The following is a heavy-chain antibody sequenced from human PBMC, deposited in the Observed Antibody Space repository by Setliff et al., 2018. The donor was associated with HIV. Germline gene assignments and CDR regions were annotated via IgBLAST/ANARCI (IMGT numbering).Heavy chain of an antibody. CDR2: VSQSGST. J-gene: IGHJ3*02. D-gene: IGHD1-1*01. CDR1: GVSINRTDHY. V-gene: IGHV4-39*07. Sequence: SSETLSLTCSVSGVSINRTDHYWGWIRQSPGKRLEWIGSVSQSGSTYYNPSLKSRLTISLDTSKNQFSLKLTSVTAADTAVYYCARVFPPTRGATTNTPPGVFDIWGQGTMVTVSS. CDR3: ARVFPPTRGATTNTPPGVFDI.